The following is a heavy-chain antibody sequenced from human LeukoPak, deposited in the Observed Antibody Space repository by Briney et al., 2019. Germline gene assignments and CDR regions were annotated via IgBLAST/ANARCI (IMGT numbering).Heavy chain of an antibody. CDR1: GGSINNGGYY. V-gene: IGHV4-31*03. CDR2: IYYSGSS. Sequence: PSETLSLTCTVSGGSINNGGYYWSWIRQHPGKGLEWIGYIYYSGSSYYNPSLRSRVTISVDTSKNHFSLKLSSVTAADMAVYYCARNRDGFNSFDYWGQGTLVTVSS. D-gene: IGHD5-24*01. J-gene: IGHJ4*02. CDR3: ARNRDGFNSFDY.